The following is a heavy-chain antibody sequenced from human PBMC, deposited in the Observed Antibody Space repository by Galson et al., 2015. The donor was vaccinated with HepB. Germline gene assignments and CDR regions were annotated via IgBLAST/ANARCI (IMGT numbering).Heavy chain of an antibody. D-gene: IGHD3-22*01. CDR1: GFSLTTGGEG. V-gene: IGHV2-5*02. J-gene: IGHJ5*02. Sequence: PALVKPTQTLTLTCTFSGFSLTTGGEGVGWIRQPPGEAPEWLAAIYWDNDKRYRPSLRSRLTITKDTSTNQVVLTMTNMDPVDTATYYCARTYYYDSSHYSDPWGQGTLVTVSS. CDR3: ARTYYYDSSHYSDP. CDR2: IYWDNDK.